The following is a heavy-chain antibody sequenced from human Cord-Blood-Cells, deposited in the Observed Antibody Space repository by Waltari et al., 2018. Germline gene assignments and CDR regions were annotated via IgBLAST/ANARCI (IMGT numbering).Heavy chain of an antibody. CDR2: ISYDGSNK. CDR1: GFTFSSYG. J-gene: IGHJ4*02. CDR3: AKVKGGGSSFDY. D-gene: IGHD6-13*01. Sequence: QVQLVESGGGVVQPGRSLRLSRAASGFTFSSYGMHWLRQAPGKGLEWVAVISYDGSNKYYADSVKGRFTISRDNSKNTLYLQMNSLRAEDTAVYYCAKVKGGGSSFDYWGQGTLVTVSS. V-gene: IGHV3-30*18.